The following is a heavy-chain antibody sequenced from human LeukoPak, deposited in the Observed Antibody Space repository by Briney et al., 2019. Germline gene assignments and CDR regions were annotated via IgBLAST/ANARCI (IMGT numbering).Heavy chain of an antibody. D-gene: IGHD4-23*01. CDR2: ISSSSSYI. CDR1: GFTFSSYS. CDR3: ARSRQTTVVTPALN. J-gene: IGHJ4*02. V-gene: IGHV3-21*01. Sequence: KTGGSLRLSCAASGFTFSSYSMNWVRQAPGKGLECVSSISSSSSYIYYADSVKGRFTISRDNAKNSLYLQMNSLRAEDTAVYYCARSRQTTVVTPALNWGQGTLVTVSS.